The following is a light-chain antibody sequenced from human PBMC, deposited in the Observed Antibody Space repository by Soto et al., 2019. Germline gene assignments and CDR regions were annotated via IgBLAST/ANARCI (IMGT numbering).Light chain of an antibody. CDR3: CSYAGSYTFDV. CDR1: SSDVGGYNY. CDR2: DVT. Sequence: QSALTQPRSVSGSPGQSVTISCTGTSSDVGGYNYVSWYQQHPGKAPKLMIYDVTKRPSGVPDRFSGSKSGNPASLTISGLQAEDEADYYCCSYAGSYTFDVFGTGTQLTVL. V-gene: IGLV2-11*01. J-gene: IGLJ1*01.